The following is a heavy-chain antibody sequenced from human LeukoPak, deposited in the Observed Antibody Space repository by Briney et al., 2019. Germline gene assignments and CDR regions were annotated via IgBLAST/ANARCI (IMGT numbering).Heavy chain of an antibody. Sequence: KRGESLKISCKGSGYSFTTYWIGWVRQMPGKGLEWMGIIYPGDSDTRYSPSFQGQVTISADKSISTAYLQWSSLKASDTAMYYCARRSYYDSSGSYYIDYWGQGTLVTVSS. J-gene: IGHJ4*02. CDR1: GYSFTTYW. CDR2: IYPGDSDT. CDR3: ARRSYYDSSGSYYIDY. D-gene: IGHD3-22*01. V-gene: IGHV5-51*01.